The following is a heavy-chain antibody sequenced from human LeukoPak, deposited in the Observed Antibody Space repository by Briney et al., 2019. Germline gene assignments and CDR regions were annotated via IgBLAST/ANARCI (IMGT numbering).Heavy chain of an antibody. CDR3: TRLATDFHILAGSDY. J-gene: IGHJ4*02. D-gene: IGHD3-9*01. Sequence: PSETLSLTYTVSGGSISGFYWSWVRQPPLKGLEWIGYIYSSGITRYSPSLKSRLTISVDTSKNQFSLRLSSATAADTALYYCTRLATDFHILAGSDYWGQGTLVTVSS. CDR2: IYSSGIT. V-gene: IGHV4-59*08. CDR1: GGSISGFY.